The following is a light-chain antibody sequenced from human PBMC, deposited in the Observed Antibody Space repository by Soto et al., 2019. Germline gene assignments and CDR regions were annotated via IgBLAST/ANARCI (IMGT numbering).Light chain of an antibody. CDR3: QQYYTWPS. CDR1: QSVSPN. V-gene: IGKV3-15*01. CDR2: GAS. Sequence: LVLTQSPGTLSLSPGERATLSCRASQSVSPNVAWYQQRPGQAPRLLIYGASTRATGIPGRFSGSGSGTEFTLTISSLESEDFAVYYCQQYYTWPSFGQGTRLEI. J-gene: IGKJ5*01.